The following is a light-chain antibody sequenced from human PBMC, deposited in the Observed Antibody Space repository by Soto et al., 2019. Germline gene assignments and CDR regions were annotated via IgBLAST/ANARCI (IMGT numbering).Light chain of an antibody. CDR3: QQLHDWPPLT. CDR1: QFVSTN. CDR2: SAS. Sequence: EVVMTQSPATLSVSPGERATLSCRASQFVSTNLAWYQQKPGQAPRLLIYSASTRATGIPARFSGSRSGTEFTLTLCTLHSEDSAVYYWQQLHDWPPLTFGGGTKVET. J-gene: IGKJ4*01. V-gene: IGKV3-15*01.